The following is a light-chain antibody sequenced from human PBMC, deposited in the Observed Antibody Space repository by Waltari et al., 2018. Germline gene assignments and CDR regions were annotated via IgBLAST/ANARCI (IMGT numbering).Light chain of an antibody. V-gene: IGLV1-51*01. CDR1: SSNIGSNY. J-gene: IGLJ3*02. CDR2: NNN. CDR3: ATWDTSLGDLWV. Sequence: QSVLTQPPSVSAAPGQTVTIHCSGSSSNIGSNYVSWYQHLPRTAPKVLIYNNNERPSGIPDRFSGSTSGTSATLVITGLQTGDEADYYCATWDTSLGDLWVFGGGTRLTVL.